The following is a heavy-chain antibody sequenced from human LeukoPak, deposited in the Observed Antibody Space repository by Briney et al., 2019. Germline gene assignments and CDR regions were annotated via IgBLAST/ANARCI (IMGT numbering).Heavy chain of an antibody. D-gene: IGHD2-2*02. CDR3: ARDQCSSTSCYTWAFDI. J-gene: IGHJ3*02. V-gene: IGHV4-39*02. CDR2: IFYSGNT. CDR1: DGSINSSSYF. Sequence: SETLSLTCTVSDGSINSSSYFWGWVRQPPGKGLEWIGSIFYSGNTYYNAPLKSRVTISVDTSKNQFSLKLSSVTAADTAVYYCARDQCSSTSCYTWAFDIWGQGTMVTVSS.